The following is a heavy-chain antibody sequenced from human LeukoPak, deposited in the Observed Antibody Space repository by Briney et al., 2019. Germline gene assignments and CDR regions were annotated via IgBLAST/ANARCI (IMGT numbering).Heavy chain of an antibody. J-gene: IGHJ5*02. D-gene: IGHD6-19*01. CDR3: AKDPGSGWLRRENWFDP. V-gene: IGHV4-59*01. Sequence: PSETLSLTCAVSGGSISSYYWSWIRQPPGKGLEWIGYIYYNGNTNYNPSLKSRVTISIDTSKNQFSLKLSSVTAADTAVYYCAKDPGSGWLRRENWFDPWGQGTLVTVSS. CDR2: IYYNGNT. CDR1: GGSISSYY.